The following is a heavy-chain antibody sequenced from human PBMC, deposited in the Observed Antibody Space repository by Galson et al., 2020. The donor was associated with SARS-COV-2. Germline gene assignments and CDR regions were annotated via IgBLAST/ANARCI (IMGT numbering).Heavy chain of an antibody. V-gene: IGHV4-39*07. Sequence: SETLSLTCTVSGDSISSRNYYWGWIRQPPGKGLEWIGSIYYTGSTQYTPSFASRVTMSVDTSKNQFSLRLTSVTAADTAMYFCARSPRIMITFRGVIGFFDFWGPGTLVPVSS. J-gene: IGHJ4*02. CDR2: IYYTGST. CDR3: ARSPRIMITFRGVIGFFDF. D-gene: IGHD3-16*02. CDR1: GDSISSRNYY.